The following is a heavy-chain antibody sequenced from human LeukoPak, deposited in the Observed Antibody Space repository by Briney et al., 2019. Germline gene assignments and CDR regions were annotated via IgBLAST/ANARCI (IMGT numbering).Heavy chain of an antibody. CDR2: INQDGSEK. Sequence: GGSLRLSCAVSGFAVSGYWMSWVRQGPGKGLEWVANINQDGSEKYYVDSVKGRFTISRDNAENSLFLQMSSLRVEDAAVYYCARERQGGIAAAGTRIEGDYWGQGTLVAVSS. CDR1: GFAVSGYW. J-gene: IGHJ4*02. CDR3: ARERQGGIAAAGTRIEGDY. V-gene: IGHV3-7*01. D-gene: IGHD6-13*01.